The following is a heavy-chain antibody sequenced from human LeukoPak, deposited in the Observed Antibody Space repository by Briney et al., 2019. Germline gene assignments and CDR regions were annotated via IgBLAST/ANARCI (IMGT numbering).Heavy chain of an antibody. Sequence: ASVKVSCKASGYTFTSYAMHWVRQAPGQRLEWMGWINAGNGNTEYSQNFQGRVTIIRDTSASTAYMELSSLRSEDTAVYYCASESVGNTYFDCWGQGALVTVSS. CDR3: ASESVGNTYFDC. D-gene: IGHD1-26*01. CDR1: GYTFTSYA. J-gene: IGHJ4*02. V-gene: IGHV1-3*01. CDR2: INAGNGNT.